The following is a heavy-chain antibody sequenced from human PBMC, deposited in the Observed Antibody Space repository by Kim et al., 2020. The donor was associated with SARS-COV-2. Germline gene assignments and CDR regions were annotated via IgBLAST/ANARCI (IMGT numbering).Heavy chain of an antibody. Sequence: GGSLRLSCAASGFTFSSYAMHWVRQAPGKGLEWVAVISYDGSNKYYADSVKGRFTISRDNSKNTLYLQMNSLRAEDTAVYYCARGLLLGGTFDYWGQGTLVTVSS. CDR1: GFTFSSYA. V-gene: IGHV3-30*04. CDR3: ARGLLLGGTFDY. D-gene: IGHD2-15*01. J-gene: IGHJ4*02. CDR2: ISYDGSNK.